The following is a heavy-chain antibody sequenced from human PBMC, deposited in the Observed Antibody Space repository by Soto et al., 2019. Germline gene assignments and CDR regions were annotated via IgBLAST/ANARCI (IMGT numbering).Heavy chain of an antibody. V-gene: IGHV4-31*01. CDR3: ARYRFSDKRWSKFDY. CDR1: GVVLGSDAYY. CDR2: IYHTGNT. J-gene: IGHJ4*02. Sequence: QVQLQQSGPRLVKPSETLSLTCTVSGVVLGSDAYYWSWIRQHPGKGLEWIGNIYHTGNTYYNPSLKSLVVISLDASQNQFFLRLSSVTAADTAVYYCARYRFSDKRWSKFDYWGQGALVTVSS. D-gene: IGHD3-16*02.